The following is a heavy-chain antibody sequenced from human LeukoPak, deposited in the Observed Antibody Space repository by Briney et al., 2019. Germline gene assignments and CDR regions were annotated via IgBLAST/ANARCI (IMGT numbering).Heavy chain of an antibody. CDR3: ARDLSPRWYYDSSGYY. D-gene: IGHD3-22*01. CDR1: GYTFTSYG. V-gene: IGHV1-18*01. J-gene: IGHJ4*02. CDR2: ISAYNGNT. Sequence: GASVKVSCKASGYTFTSYGISWVRQAPGQGLEWMGWISAYNGNTNYAQKLQGRVTMTTDTSTSTAYMELRSLRSDDTAVYYCARDLSPRWYYDSSGYYWGQGILVTVSS.